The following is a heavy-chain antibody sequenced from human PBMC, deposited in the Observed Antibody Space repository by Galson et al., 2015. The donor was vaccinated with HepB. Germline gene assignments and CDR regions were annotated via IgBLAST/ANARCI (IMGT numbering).Heavy chain of an antibody. CDR1: GFTFSDYY. CDR3: ARGMIELGYCSSTSCYKGGFDY. D-gene: IGHD2-2*02. Sequence: SLRLSCAASGFTFSDYYMSWIRQAPGKGLEWVSYISSSGSTIYYADSVKGRFTISRDNAKNSLYLQMNSLRAEDTAVYYCARGMIELGYCSSTSCYKGGFDYWGQGTLVTVSS. V-gene: IGHV3-11*01. CDR2: ISSSGSTI. J-gene: IGHJ4*02.